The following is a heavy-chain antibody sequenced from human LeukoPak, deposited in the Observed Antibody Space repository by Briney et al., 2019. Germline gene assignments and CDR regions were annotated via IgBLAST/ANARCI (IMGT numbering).Heavy chain of an antibody. V-gene: IGHV3-48*01. D-gene: IGHD3-10*02. J-gene: IGHJ6*03. CDR2: ISSSSSTI. CDR1: GFTFSSYS. Sequence: GGSLRLSCAASGFTFSSYSMNWVRQAPGKGLEWVSYISSSSSTIYYADSVKGRFTISRDNAKNSLYLQMNSLRAEDTAVYYCARCSGSYYYYYYYYMDVWGKGTTVTFSS. CDR3: ARCSGSYYYYYYYYMDV.